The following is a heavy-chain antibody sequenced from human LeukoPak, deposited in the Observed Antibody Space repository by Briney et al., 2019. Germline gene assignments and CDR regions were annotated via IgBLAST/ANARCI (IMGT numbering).Heavy chain of an antibody. CDR1: GFTFSDFY. Sequence: PGGSLRLSCAASGFTFSDFYISWVRESPGKGLEGVASIKQDGTGKDYVASVKGRFTISRDNAKKSVWLQMTSLRADDTAVYYCARSLWPEDYWGQGTLVTVSS. CDR2: IKQDGTGK. J-gene: IGHJ4*02. V-gene: IGHV3-7*01. D-gene: IGHD3-16*01. CDR3: ARSLWPEDY.